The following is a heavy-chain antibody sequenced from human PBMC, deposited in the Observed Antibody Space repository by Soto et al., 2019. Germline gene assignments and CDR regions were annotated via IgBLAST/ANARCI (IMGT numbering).Heavy chain of an antibody. CDR3: ARTSGGGARGYYYYGMDV. Sequence: GGSLRLSCAASGFTFSSYAMHWVRQAPGKGLEWVAVISYDGSNKYYADSVKGRFTISRDNSKNTLYLQMNSLRAEDTAVYYCARTSGGGARGYYYYGMDVWGQGTTVTVSS. CDR1: GFTFSSYA. V-gene: IGHV3-30-3*01. D-gene: IGHD1-26*01. J-gene: IGHJ6*02. CDR2: ISYDGSNK.